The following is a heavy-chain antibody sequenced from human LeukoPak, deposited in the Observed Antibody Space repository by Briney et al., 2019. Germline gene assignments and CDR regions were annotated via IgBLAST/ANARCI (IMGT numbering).Heavy chain of an antibody. J-gene: IGHJ4*02. CDR2: ISYDGSNK. CDR3: AKDHLGYCSSTSCAYFDY. D-gene: IGHD2-2*01. Sequence: PGRSLRLTCAASGFTFSSYGMHWVRQAPGKGLEWVAVISYDGSNKYYADSVKGRFTISRDNSKNTLYLQMNSLRAEDTAVYYCAKDHLGYCSSTSCAYFDYWGQGTLVTVSS. V-gene: IGHV3-30*18. CDR1: GFTFSSYG.